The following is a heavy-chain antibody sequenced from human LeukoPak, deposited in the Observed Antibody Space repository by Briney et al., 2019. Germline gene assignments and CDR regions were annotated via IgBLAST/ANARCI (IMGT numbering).Heavy chain of an antibody. J-gene: IGHJ3*02. D-gene: IGHD6-19*01. CDR3: ARERQWLATDAFDI. CDR1: GFTFSSYG. V-gene: IGHV3-33*01. CDR2: IWYDGSNK. Sequence: GRSLRLSCAASGFTFSSYGMHWVRQAPGKGLEWVAVIWYDGSNKYYADSVKGRFTISRDNSKNTLYLQMNSLRAEDTAVYYCARERQWLATDAFDIWGQETMVTVSS.